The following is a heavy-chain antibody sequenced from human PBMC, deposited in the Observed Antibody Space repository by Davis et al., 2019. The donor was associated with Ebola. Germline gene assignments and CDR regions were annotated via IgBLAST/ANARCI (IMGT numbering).Heavy chain of an antibody. D-gene: IGHD6-19*01. J-gene: IGHJ6*02. CDR3: ARGWYRTGLDV. CDR1: GDSVSGGSGA. CDR2: TYYNSKWYS. Sequence: HPQTPSLTCAISGDSVSGGSGAWNWIRQSPSRGLEWLGRTYYNSKWYSDYAPSVKSRITINPDTSKNQLSLHLNSVTPEDTAIYYCARGWYRTGLDVWGQGTTVTVSS. V-gene: IGHV6-1*01.